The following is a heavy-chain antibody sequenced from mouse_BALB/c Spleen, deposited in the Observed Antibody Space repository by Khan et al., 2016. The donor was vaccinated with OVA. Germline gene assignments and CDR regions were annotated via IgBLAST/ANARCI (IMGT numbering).Heavy chain of an antibody. CDR1: GISITSGNYR. D-gene: IGHD1-1*01. CDR2: IYYSGTV. V-gene: IGHV3-5*02. CDR3: ARDYGRRYWFFDV. J-gene: IGHJ1*01. Sequence: VQLKQSGPGLVKPSQTVSLTCTVTGISITSGNYRWSWIRQFPGNKLEWIGNIYYSGTVTYNPSLTSRTTITRDTSKNQFFLEMNSLTAEDTATYYCARDYGRRYWFFDVWGAGTTVTVSS.